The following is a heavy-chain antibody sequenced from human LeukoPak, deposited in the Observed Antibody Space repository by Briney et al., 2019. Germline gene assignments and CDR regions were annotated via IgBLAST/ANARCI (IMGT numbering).Heavy chain of an antibody. V-gene: IGHV3-23*01. D-gene: IGHD5-18*01. J-gene: IGHJ6*03. Sequence: EGSLRLSCAASGFTFSSYAMSWVRQAPGKGLEWVSAISGSGGSTYYADSVKGRFTISRDNSKNTLYLQMNSLRAEDAAVYYCAKDGGYSYGYDYYYYYYMDVWGKGTTVTVSS. CDR1: GFTFSSYA. CDR2: ISGSGGST. CDR3: AKDGGYSYGYDYYYYYYMDV.